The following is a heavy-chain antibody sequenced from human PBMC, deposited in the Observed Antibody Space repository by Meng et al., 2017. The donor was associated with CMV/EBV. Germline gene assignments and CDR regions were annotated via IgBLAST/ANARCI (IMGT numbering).Heavy chain of an antibody. D-gene: IGHD2-2*01. V-gene: IGHV3-21*01. Sequence: GGSLRLSCAASGFTFSSYSVNWVRQAPGKGLEWVSSISSSSSYIYYADSVKGRFTISRDNAKNSLYLQMNSLRAEDTAVYYCAREGIVVVPAAIDWGQGTLVTVSS. CDR3: AREGIVVVPAAID. J-gene: IGHJ4*02. CDR1: GFTFSSYS. CDR2: ISSSSSYI.